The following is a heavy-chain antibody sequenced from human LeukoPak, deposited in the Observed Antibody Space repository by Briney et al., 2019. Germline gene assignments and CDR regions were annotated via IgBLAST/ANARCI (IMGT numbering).Heavy chain of an antibody. CDR1: GFTFTSYS. CDR3: ARPGTSNMVAIDY. V-gene: IGHV3-21*01. D-gene: IGHD5-12*01. Sequence: GRSLRLSCAASGFTFTSYSMNSASQPPGKGMESLPSIISSSSYISYADSVNGPSTISRTTTKHSLYLSIASLRTTRTSISYCARPGTSNMVAIDYWGQGTLVTVYS. J-gene: IGHJ4*02. CDR2: IISSSSYI.